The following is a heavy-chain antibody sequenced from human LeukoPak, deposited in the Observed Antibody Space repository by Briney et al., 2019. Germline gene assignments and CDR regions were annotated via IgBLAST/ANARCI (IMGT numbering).Heavy chain of an antibody. D-gene: IGHD3-10*01. Sequence: PGGSLRLSCAASGFTFSDHWMSWVRQAPGKGLEWVAIMDGHGSERYYVDSVEGRFTISRDNAKNSLFLQMNSLRADDTAVYFCARSEFKGTVDYWGQGALVTVSS. J-gene: IGHJ4*02. CDR1: GFTFSDHW. CDR2: MDGHGSER. CDR3: ARSEFKGTVDY. V-gene: IGHV3-7*01.